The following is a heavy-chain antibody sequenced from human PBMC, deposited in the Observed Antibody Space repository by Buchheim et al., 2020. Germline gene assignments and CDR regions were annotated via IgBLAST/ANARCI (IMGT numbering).Heavy chain of an antibody. Sequence: QVQLVESGGGVVQPGRSLRLSCAASGFTSSSYGMHWGRQAPGKGLEWVAAISYDGSNKYYADSVKGRFTISRDNSKHALYLQMNSLRAEDTAVYYCAKVVTVAGADYYHYGMDVWGQGTT. CDR3: AKVVTVAGADYYHYGMDV. J-gene: IGHJ6*02. CDR2: ISYDGSNK. V-gene: IGHV3-30*18. CDR1: GFTSSSYG. D-gene: IGHD6-19*01.